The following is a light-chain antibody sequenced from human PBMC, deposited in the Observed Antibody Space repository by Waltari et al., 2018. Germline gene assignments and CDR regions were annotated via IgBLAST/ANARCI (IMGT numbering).Light chain of an antibody. CDR1: QSVGRS. CDR3: QHYVSLPVT. Sequence: EILLTQSPGTLSLSPGERATLCCRASQSVGRSLAWYQQKPGQPPRLLIYGTSNRATGTPDRFSGGGSGTDFSLTISRLEPEDVAVYYCQHYVSLPVTFGQGTKVEIK. V-gene: IGKV3-20*01. J-gene: IGKJ1*01. CDR2: GTS.